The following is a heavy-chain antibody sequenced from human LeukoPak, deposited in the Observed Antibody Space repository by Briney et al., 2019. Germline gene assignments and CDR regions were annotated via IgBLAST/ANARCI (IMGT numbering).Heavy chain of an antibody. Sequence: PGGSLRLSCAASGFTFSDYYMSWIRQAPGKGLEWVSYISSSSSYTNYADSVKGRFTISRDNAKNSLYLQMNSLRAEDTAVYYCARDPRYCSGGSCYGHPIDYWGRGTLVTVSS. CDR2: ISSSSSYT. CDR1: GFTFSDYY. CDR3: ARDPRYCSGGSCYGHPIDY. D-gene: IGHD2-15*01. V-gene: IGHV3-11*06. J-gene: IGHJ4*02.